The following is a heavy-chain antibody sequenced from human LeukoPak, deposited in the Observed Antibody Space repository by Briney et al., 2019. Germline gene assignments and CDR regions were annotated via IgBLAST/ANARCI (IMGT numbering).Heavy chain of an antibody. CDR3: ARLRYYASSGQYVAFDI. V-gene: IGHV5-51*01. CDR2: IYPGDSDT. J-gene: IGHJ3*02. D-gene: IGHD3-22*01. Sequence: GESLKIPCKGSGYSFSTYWIAWVRQMSGKGLEWMGIIYPGDSDTRYSPSFQGQVTISADKSIRTAYLQWSNLKASDTAIYYCARLRYYASSGQYVAFDIWGQGTGVTVSS. CDR1: GYSFSTYW.